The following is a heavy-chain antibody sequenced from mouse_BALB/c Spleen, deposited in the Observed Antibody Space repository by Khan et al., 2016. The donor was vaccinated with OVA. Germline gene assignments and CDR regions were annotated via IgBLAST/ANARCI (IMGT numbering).Heavy chain of an antibody. CDR2: IWSGGNT. CDR3: ARKRGVHYNMDF. J-gene: IGHJ4*01. V-gene: IGHV2-2*01. Sequence: QVQLQQSGPGLVQPSQSLSITCTVSGFSLTNYGVHWIRQSPGRGLEWLGLIWSGGNTDYNAAFISRLTISKDNTKSQVFFNMNSLQADDTAIYYCARKRGVHYNMDFWGQGISVTVSS. CDR1: GFSLTNYG.